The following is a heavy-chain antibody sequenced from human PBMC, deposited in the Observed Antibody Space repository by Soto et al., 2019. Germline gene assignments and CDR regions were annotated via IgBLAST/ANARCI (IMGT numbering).Heavy chain of an antibody. Sequence: EVQLLESGGGLVQPGGSLRLSCAASGFTFSSYAMSWVRQAPGKGLEWVSAISGSGGSTYYADSVKGRFTISRDNSKNTMYLQMNSLRAEDMAVYYCAKDLYYDYIWGSYRDHDAFDIWGQGTMVTVSS. CDR3: AKDLYYDYIWGSYRDHDAFDI. CDR2: ISGSGGST. V-gene: IGHV3-23*01. D-gene: IGHD3-16*02. J-gene: IGHJ3*02. CDR1: GFTFSSYA.